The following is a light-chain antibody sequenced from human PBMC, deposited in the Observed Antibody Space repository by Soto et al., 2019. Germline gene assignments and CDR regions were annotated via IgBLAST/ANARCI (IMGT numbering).Light chain of an antibody. V-gene: IGLV2-14*01. CDR2: DVS. Sequence: QSVLTQPASVSGSPGQSITISCTGTSSDVGGYNYVCWYQQHPGKAPKLIIFDVSDRPSGVSNRFSGSKSGNTASLTISGLQAEDEADYYCSSYTSSSTRVFGTGTKVTVL. CDR3: SSYTSSSTRV. CDR1: SSDVGGYNY. J-gene: IGLJ1*01.